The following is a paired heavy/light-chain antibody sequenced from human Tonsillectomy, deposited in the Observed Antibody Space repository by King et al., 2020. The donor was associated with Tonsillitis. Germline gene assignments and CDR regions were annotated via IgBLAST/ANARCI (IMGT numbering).Light chain of an antibody. V-gene: IGKV3-20*01. J-gene: IGKJ1*01. Sequence: DIVLTQSPGTLSLSPGERATLSCRASQSLSSRYLAWYQHNPGQAPRLLIYGASSRATAIPGRFSGSGSGTDFTLTISRLEPEDFAVYYCQQYESSPWTFGQGTKVEIK. CDR1: QSLSSRY. CDR3: QQYESSPWT. CDR2: GAS.
Heavy chain of an antibody. CDR1: GGSISSYY. Sequence: QVRLQESGPGLVKPSETLSLTCTVSGGSISSYYWNWFRQPPGKGLEWIGHIYYSGSTNHNPSLNSRVTISVDTSKKQFSLKLSSVSAADTAVYYCANSRFLEWSYFETWGQGTLVTVSS. CDR3: ANSRFLEWSYFET. J-gene: IGHJ4*02. D-gene: IGHD3-3*01. V-gene: IGHV4-59*01. CDR2: IYYSGST.